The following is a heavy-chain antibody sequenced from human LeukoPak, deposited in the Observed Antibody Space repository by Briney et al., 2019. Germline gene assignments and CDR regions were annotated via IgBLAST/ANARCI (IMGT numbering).Heavy chain of an antibody. J-gene: IGHJ5*02. CDR3: AKCPLHGDFCANWFDP. Sequence: GGSLRLSCAASGFTFSSYEMNWVRQAPGKGLEWVSGISGRAGAGNTYYADSVKGRFTISRDNSKNTLYLQMNSLRPEDTAVYFCAKCPLHGDFCANWFDPWGQGTLVTVSS. V-gene: IGHV3-23*01. CDR2: ISGRAGAGNT. CDR1: GFTFSSYE.